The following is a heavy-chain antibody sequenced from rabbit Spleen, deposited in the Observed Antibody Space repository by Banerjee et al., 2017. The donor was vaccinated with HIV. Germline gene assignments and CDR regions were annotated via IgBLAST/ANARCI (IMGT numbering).Heavy chain of an antibody. CDR2: INAATAKP. V-gene: IGHV1S45*01. Sequence: QQQLVESGGGLVKPGASLTLTCKASGFSFSDRDVMCWVRQAPGKGLEWIACINAATAKPVYATWAKGRFTISRTSSTTVTLRMTSLTAADTATYFCASGPNYSGTRLDVWAQGPSSPS. CDR3: ASGPNYSGTRLDV. D-gene: IGHD1-1*01. J-gene: IGHJ3*01. CDR1: GFSFSDRDV.